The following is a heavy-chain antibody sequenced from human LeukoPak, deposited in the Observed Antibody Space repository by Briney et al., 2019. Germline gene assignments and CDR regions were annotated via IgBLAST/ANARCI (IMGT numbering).Heavy chain of an antibody. CDR2: SSSSGSPI. CDR1: GFTLSDYN. Sequence: PGGSLRLSCAASGFTLSDYNMSWIRQGPEKGQEWVSYSSSSGSPIYYADSVKGRFAISRDNAKNSLYLQMNSLRAEDTAVYYCARRRDFIDYWGQGTLVTVSS. CDR3: ARRRDFIDY. J-gene: IGHJ4*02. D-gene: IGHD3/OR15-3a*01. V-gene: IGHV3-11*01.